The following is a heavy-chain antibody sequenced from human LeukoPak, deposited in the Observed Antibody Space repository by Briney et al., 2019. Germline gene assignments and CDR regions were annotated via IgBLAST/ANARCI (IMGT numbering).Heavy chain of an antibody. CDR3: ARDRSYGYFDY. CDR1: GGSISSYY. V-gene: IGHV4-59*01. CDR2: IYYSGIT. D-gene: IGHD5-18*01. J-gene: IGHJ4*02. Sequence: PSETLSLTCTVSGGSISSYYWSWIRQPPGKGLEWIGYIYYSGITNYSPSLKSRVTISVDTSKNQFSLKLSSVTAADTAVYYCARDRSYGYFDYWGQGTLVTVSS.